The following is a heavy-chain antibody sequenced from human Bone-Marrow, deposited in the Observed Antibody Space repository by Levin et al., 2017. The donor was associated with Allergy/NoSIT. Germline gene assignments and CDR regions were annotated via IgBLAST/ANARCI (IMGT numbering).Heavy chain of an antibody. CDR3: VRQGYDSSGYFGY. J-gene: IGHJ4*02. CDR1: GYHFATYW. CDR2: IYPRDSGT. Sequence: KDGESLKISCQTSGYHFATYWIAWVRQMPGKGLEWVASIYPRDSGTRYSPSLQGHVTISADKSINTAHLQWSTLKASDSAMYYCVRQGYDSSGYFGYWGQGTRVTVSS. D-gene: IGHD3-22*01. V-gene: IGHV5-51*01.